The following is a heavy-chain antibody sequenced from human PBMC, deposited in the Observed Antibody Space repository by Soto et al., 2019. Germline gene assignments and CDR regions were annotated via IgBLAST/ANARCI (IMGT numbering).Heavy chain of an antibody. J-gene: IGHJ6*02. D-gene: IGHD3-10*01. CDR2: IVVGSGNT. CDR3: AALMVRGVIVYYYYGMDV. Sequence: QMQLVQSGPEVKKPGTSVKVSCKASGFTFTSSAVQWVRQARGQRLEWIGWIVVGSGNTNYAQKFQERVTITRDMSTSTAYMELSSLRSEDTAVYYCAALMVRGVIVYYYYGMDVWGQGTTVTVSS. V-gene: IGHV1-58*01. CDR1: GFTFTSSA.